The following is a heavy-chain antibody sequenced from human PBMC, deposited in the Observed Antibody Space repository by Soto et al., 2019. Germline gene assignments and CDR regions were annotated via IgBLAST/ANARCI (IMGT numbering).Heavy chain of an antibody. CDR2: ITSKAYGGTP. J-gene: IGHJ3*02. CDR3: TSLPPENRGLDAVDI. Sequence: EVQLVDSGGGLVQPGRSLRLSCTGSGFTFGYYAMIWFRQAPGKGLEWVGFITSKAYGGTPEYAASVKGRFTISRDDSTNIAYLQMNNLETGDTAVYYCTSLPPENRGLDAVDIWGQGTMVTVSS. CDR1: GFTFGYYA. V-gene: IGHV3-49*03. D-gene: IGHD3-10*01.